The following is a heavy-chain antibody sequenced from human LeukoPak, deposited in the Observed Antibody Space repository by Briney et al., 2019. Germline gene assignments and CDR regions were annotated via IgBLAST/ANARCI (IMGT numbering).Heavy chain of an antibody. Sequence: SVKVSCKASGGTFSSYAISWVRQAPGQGLEWMGRIIPILGIANYAQKFQGRVTITADKSTSTAYMELSSLRSEDTAVYYCAREGTPYYYYYGMDVWGQGTTVTVS. D-gene: IGHD1-14*01. J-gene: IGHJ6*02. CDR2: IIPILGIA. V-gene: IGHV1-69*04. CDR1: GGTFSSYA. CDR3: AREGTPYYYYYGMDV.